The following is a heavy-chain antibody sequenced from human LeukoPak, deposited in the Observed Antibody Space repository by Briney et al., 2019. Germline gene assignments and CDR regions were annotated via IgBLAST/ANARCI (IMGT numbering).Heavy chain of an antibody. CDR2: IF. CDR1: GFTFDDYG. Sequence: AGGSLRLSCAASGFTFDDYGMSWVRQAPGKGLEWVSIIFLCRLRQGPIHRLQRQLQEHVVSANDLRPEDTAKYYCAKRNTMIRGGPSFDYWGQGILVAVSS. J-gene: IGHJ4*02. V-gene: IGHV3-20*04. D-gene: IGHD3-10*01. CDR3: AKRNTMIRGGPSFDY.